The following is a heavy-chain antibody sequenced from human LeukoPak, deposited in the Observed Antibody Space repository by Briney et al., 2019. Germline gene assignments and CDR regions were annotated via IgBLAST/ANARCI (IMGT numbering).Heavy chain of an antibody. CDR2: IYYSGST. J-gene: IGHJ5*02. CDR3: ARDRSGYSSGWGGDQINWFDP. Sequence: SETLSLTCTVSGGSISSYYWSWIRQPPGKGLEWIGYIYYSGSTNYNPSLKSRVTMSVDTSKNQFSLKLSSVTAADTAVYYCARDRSGYSSGWGGDQINWFDPWGQGTLVTVSS. V-gene: IGHV4-59*12. CDR1: GGSISSYY. D-gene: IGHD6-19*01.